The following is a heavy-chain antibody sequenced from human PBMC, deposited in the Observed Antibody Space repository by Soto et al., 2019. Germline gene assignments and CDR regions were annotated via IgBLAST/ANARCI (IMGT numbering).Heavy chain of an antibody. V-gene: IGHV1-2*02. J-gene: IGHJ3*02. Sequence: GASVKVSCKASGYTFTGYYMHWLRQSPGQGLEWMGWINPNSGGTNYAQKFQGRVTMTRDTSISTAYMELSRLRSDDTAVYYCARDGSELLGGAFDIWGQGTMVTVSS. CDR2: INPNSGGT. CDR1: GYTFTGYY. CDR3: ARDGSELLGGAFDI. D-gene: IGHD1-26*01.